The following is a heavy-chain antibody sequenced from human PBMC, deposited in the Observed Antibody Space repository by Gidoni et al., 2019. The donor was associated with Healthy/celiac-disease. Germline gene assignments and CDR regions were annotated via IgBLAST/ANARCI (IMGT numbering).Heavy chain of an antibody. J-gene: IGHJ2*01. Sequence: EVQLVESGGGLVQPGGSLRLSCAASGFTFSSYEMNWVRQAPGKGLEWVSYISSSGSTIYYADSVKGRFTISRDNAKNSLYLQMNSLRAEDTAVYYCARDGGSGYGYYWYFDLWGRGTLVTVSS. V-gene: IGHV3-48*03. CDR2: ISSSGSTI. D-gene: IGHD3-3*01. CDR3: ARDGGSGYGYYWYFDL. CDR1: GFTFSSYE.